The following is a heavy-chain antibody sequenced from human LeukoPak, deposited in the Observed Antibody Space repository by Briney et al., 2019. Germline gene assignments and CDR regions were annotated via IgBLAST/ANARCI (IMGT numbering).Heavy chain of an antibody. V-gene: IGHV3-20*04. Sequence: ETLSLTCTVSGYSISSGYYWGWVRQAPGKGLEWVSGINWNGGSTGYADSVKGRFTISRDNAKNSLYLQMNSLRAEDTALYYCARAGYYDSSGYRYYYYYMDVWGKGTTVTVSS. CDR3: ARAGYYDSSGYRYYYYYMDV. CDR1: GYSISSGYY. J-gene: IGHJ6*03. CDR2: INWNGGST. D-gene: IGHD3-22*01.